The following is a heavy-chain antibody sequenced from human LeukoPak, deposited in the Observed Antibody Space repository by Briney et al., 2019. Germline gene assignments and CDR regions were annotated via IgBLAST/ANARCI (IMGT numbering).Heavy chain of an antibody. V-gene: IGHV1-69*04. Sequence: SVKVSCKASGGTFSSYAISWVRQAPGQGLEWMGRNIPILGIANYAQKFQGRVTITADKSTSTAYMELSSLRSEDTAVYYCASRGYSYGYSGYGMDVWGQGTTVTVSS. J-gene: IGHJ6*02. CDR2: NIPILGIA. CDR1: GGTFSSYA. CDR3: ASRGYSYGYSGYGMDV. D-gene: IGHD5-18*01.